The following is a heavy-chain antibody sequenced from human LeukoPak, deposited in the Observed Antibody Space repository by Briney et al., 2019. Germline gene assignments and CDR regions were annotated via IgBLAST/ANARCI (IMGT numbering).Heavy chain of an antibody. CDR1: GYSFTSYW. Sequence: GESLKISCKGSGYSFTSYWIGWVRQMPGKGLEWMGIIYPGDSDTRYGPSFQGQVTISADKSISTAYLQWSSLKASDTAMYYCARRLGYYDSSGYRNWFDPWGQGTLVTVSS. CDR2: IYPGDSDT. V-gene: IGHV5-51*01. D-gene: IGHD3-22*01. CDR3: ARRLGYYDSSGYRNWFDP. J-gene: IGHJ5*02.